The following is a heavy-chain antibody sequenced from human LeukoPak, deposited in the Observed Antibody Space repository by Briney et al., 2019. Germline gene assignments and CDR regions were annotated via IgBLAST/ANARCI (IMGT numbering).Heavy chain of an antibody. V-gene: IGHV1-2*02. D-gene: IGHD3-22*01. CDR3: ARGTTYYYDSSGYDAFDI. CDR1: GYTFTSYD. Sequence: ASVKVSCKASGYTFTSYDINWVRQAPGQGLEWMGWINPNSGGTNYAQKFQGRVTMTRDTSISTAYMELSRLRSDDTAVYYCARGTTYYYDSSGYDAFDIWGQGTMVTVSS. J-gene: IGHJ3*02. CDR2: INPNSGGT.